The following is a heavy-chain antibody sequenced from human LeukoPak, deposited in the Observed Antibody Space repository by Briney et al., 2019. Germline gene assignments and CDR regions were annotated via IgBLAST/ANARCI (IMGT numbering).Heavy chain of an antibody. CDR1: GNSLTGYY. CDR2: INPNSGGT. D-gene: IGHD1-26*01. CDR3: ARAEWELPLDY. V-gene: IGHV1-2*02. Sequence: ASVKASCKASGNSLTGYYMHWVRQAPGQGLEWMGWINPNSGGTNYAQKFQGRVTMTRDTSISTAYMELSRLRSDDTAVYYCARAEWELPLDYWGQGTLVTVSS. J-gene: IGHJ4*02.